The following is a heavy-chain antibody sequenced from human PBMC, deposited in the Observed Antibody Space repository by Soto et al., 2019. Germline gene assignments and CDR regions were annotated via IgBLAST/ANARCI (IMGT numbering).Heavy chain of an antibody. D-gene: IGHD3-10*01. Sequence: ASVKVSCKASGYTFTSYDINWVRQATGQGLEWMGWMNPNSGNTGYAQKFQGRVTMTRNTSISTAYMELSSLRSEDTAVYYCARGSGLELRLRELFYGLDIWGQGTMVTVSS. CDR3: ARGSGLELRLRELFYGLDI. CDR1: GYTFTSYD. CDR2: MNPNSGNT. V-gene: IGHV1-8*01. J-gene: IGHJ3*02.